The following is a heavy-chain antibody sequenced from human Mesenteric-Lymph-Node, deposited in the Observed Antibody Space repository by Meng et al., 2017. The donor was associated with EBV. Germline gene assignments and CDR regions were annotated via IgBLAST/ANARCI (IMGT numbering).Heavy chain of an antibody. J-gene: IGHJ4*02. CDR3: ARAPRQALAVAGLFDY. CDR1: GYTFTGYY. V-gene: IGHV1-2*04. D-gene: IGHD6-19*01. Sequence: QVQLVQSGAEVKKPGASVKVSCTASGYTFTGYYRHWVRQAPGQALEWMGWINPNSGGTNYAQKFQGWVTMTRDTSISTAYMELSRLRSDDTAVYYCARAPRQALAVAGLFDYWGQGTLVTVSS. CDR2: INPNSGGT.